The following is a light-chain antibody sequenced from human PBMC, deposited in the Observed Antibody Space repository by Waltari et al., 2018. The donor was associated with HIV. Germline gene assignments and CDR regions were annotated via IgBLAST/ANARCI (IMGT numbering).Light chain of an antibody. Sequence: QSVLTQPPSVSGTPGQTVTIFCSGSNSNIGSDAVNWYQQLPGTAPKLLIYSNNQRPSGVPDRCSGSKSGTSAFLSISGLQFDDEADYYCGTGYDSRNGWAGFGGGTKLTVL. J-gene: IGLJ2*01. CDR2: SNN. V-gene: IGLV1-44*01. CDR3: GTGYDSRNGWAG. CDR1: NSNIGSDA.